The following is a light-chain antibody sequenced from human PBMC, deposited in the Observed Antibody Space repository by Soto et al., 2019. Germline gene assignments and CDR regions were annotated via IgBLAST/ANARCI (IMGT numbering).Light chain of an antibody. V-gene: IGKV1-5*01. Sequence: QMTQCPSTRPASLVYIFTITCRASQSISNWLAWYQQKPGTAPKVLIYHASNLQSGVPSRFSGSGSGTEFTLTSSSLQPDDFATYYCQQYNSSSFGQGTKVEI. CDR1: QSISNW. J-gene: IGKJ1*01. CDR2: HAS. CDR3: QQYNSSS.